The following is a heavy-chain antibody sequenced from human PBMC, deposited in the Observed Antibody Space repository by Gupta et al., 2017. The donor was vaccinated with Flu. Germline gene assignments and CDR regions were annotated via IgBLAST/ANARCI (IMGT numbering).Heavy chain of an antibody. V-gene: IGHV1-46*01. Sequence: QVQLVPSGAEVKKPGASLKVSWKASGYLFTRYYMPWARQGPGQGLEWWGIINPSSGSTSYAQKFQGRVTMTRDTSTSTVYMELSSLRSEDTAVYYCARAVRLPGAEYFQHWGQGTLVTVSS. CDR3: ARAVRLPGAEYFQH. CDR1: GYLFTRYY. J-gene: IGHJ1*01. D-gene: IGHD4-17*01. CDR2: INPSSGST.